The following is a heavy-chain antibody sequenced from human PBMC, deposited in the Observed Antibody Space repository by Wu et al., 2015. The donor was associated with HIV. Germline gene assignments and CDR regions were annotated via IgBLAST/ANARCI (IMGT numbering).Heavy chain of an antibody. V-gene: IGHV1-24*01. D-gene: IGHD3-3*01. CDR2: FDPEDGET. CDR3: ATLARYYDFWSGYQSYYFDY. J-gene: IGHJ4*02. Sequence: QVQLVQSGAEVKKPGASVKVSCKVSGYTLTELSMHWVRQAPGKGLEWMGGFDPEDGETIYAQKFQGRVTMTEDTSTDTAYMELSSLRSEDTAVYYCATLARYYDFWSGYQSYYFDYWGQGTLVTVSS. CDR1: GYTLTELS.